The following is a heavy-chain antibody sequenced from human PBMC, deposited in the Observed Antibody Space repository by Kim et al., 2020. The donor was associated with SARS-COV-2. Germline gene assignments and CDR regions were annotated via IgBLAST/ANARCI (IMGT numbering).Heavy chain of an antibody. CDR2: INHSGST. CDR1: GGSFSGYY. J-gene: IGHJ6*02. CDR3: ARGGVDTVVTQLYYYYGMDV. V-gene: IGHV4-34*01. D-gene: IGHD2-21*02. Sequence: SETLSLTCAVYGGSFSGYYWSWIRQPPGKGLEWIGEINHSGSTNYNPSLKSRVTISVDTSKNQFSLKLSSVTAADTAVYYCARGGVDTVVTQLYYYYGMDVWVQGTTLTFSS.